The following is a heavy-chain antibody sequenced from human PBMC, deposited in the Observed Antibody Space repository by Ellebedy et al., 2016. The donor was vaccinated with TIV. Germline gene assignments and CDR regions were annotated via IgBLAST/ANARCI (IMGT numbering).Heavy chain of an antibody. CDR3: AKDHIPYYDSSGTYLY. V-gene: IGHV3-23*01. CDR1: GFTFSSYA. J-gene: IGHJ4*02. Sequence: PGGSLRLSCVGSGFTFSSYAMSWVRQAPGKGLEWVSAISSSGGSTYYADSVKGRFTVSRDDSKNTLYLQMNSLRAEDTAVYYCAKDHIPYYDSSGTYLYWGQGTLVTVSS. D-gene: IGHD3-22*01. CDR2: ISSSGGST.